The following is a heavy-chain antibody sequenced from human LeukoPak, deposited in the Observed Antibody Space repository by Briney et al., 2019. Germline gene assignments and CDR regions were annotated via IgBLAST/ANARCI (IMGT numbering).Heavy chain of an antibody. CDR3: ARDRTSTDCYYDSSGLYYFDY. CDR2: ISAYKGNT. J-gene: IGHJ4*02. CDR1: GYTFTSYG. V-gene: IGHV1-18*01. D-gene: IGHD3-22*01. Sequence: GASVKVSCKASGYTFTSYGINWVRQAPGQGLEWMGWISAYKGNTNNAQKLQGRVTMTTDTSTSTAYMELRSLRSDDTAVYYCARDRTSTDCYYDSSGLYYFDYWGQGTLVTVSS.